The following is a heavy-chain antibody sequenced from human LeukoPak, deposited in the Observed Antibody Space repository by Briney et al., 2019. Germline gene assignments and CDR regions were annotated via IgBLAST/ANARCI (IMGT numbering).Heavy chain of an antibody. J-gene: IGHJ4*02. CDR1: GGSISSSNW. CDR2: IYHSGST. Sequence: SETLSLTCAVSGGSISSSNWWSWVRQPPGKGLEWIGEIYHSGSTNYNPSLKSRVTISVDKSKNQFSLELSSVTAADTAVYYCARVNTYDYVWGSYRHLDYWGQGTLVTVSS. D-gene: IGHD3-16*02. CDR3: ARVNTYDYVWGSYRHLDY. V-gene: IGHV4-4*02.